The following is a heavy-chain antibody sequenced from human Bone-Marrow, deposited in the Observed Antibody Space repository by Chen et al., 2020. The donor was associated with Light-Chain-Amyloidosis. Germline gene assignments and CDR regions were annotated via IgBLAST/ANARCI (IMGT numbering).Heavy chain of an antibody. CDR1: GYTFPNYW. CDR3: ARRRDGYNFDY. Sequence: EVQLDQSGPEGKKPGESLKISCKGSGYTFPNYWIGWVRQMPGKGLEWMGVIYPDDSDARYSPSFEGQATISADKSITTASLQWRSLKASDTAMYYCARRRDGYNFDYWGQGTLVTVSS. CDR2: IYPDDSDA. D-gene: IGHD5-12*01. V-gene: IGHV5-51*01. J-gene: IGHJ4*02.